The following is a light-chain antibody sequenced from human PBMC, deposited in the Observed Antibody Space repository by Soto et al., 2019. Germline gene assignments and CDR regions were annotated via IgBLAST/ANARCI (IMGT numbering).Light chain of an antibody. Sequence: IQWTQSPSSLSASMGDRVTITCRASQGIINYLAWYQQKPGKAPKLQIYGASTLQGGLPSRFSGSGSGTDFTLTVSSLQPEDLATYYCQQLFKYPPTFSPGTQVHIK. CDR2: GAS. J-gene: IGKJ3*01. CDR3: QQLFKYPPT. CDR1: QGIINY. V-gene: IGKV1-9*01.